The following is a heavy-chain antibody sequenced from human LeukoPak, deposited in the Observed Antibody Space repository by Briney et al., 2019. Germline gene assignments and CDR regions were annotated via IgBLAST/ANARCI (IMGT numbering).Heavy chain of an antibody. D-gene: IGHD3-10*01. J-gene: IGHJ4*02. V-gene: IGHV3-23*01. Sequence: GGSLRLSCAASGFTFGNYAMSWVRQAPGKGLEWVSLISGNGGSTYYADSVKGRFTISRDNSKNTLYLQMNSLRAEDTAVYYCAKTQSSSLLWFGEWFDYWGQGTLVTVSS. CDR2: ISGNGGST. CDR3: AKTQSSSLLWFGEWFDY. CDR1: GFTFGNYA.